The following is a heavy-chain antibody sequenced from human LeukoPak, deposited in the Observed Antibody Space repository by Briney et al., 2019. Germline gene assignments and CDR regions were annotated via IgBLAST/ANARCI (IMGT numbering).Heavy chain of an antibody. Sequence: GGSLRLSCAASGFTFSSYDMSWVRQAPGKGLEWVSAISGSGGSTYYADSVKGRFTISRDNSKNTLYLQMNSLRAEDTAVYYCAKDQGEMTLNWFDPWGQGTLVTVSS. CDR3: AKDQGEMTLNWFDP. J-gene: IGHJ5*02. CDR2: ISGSGGST. D-gene: IGHD2-21*01. V-gene: IGHV3-23*01. CDR1: GFTFSSYD.